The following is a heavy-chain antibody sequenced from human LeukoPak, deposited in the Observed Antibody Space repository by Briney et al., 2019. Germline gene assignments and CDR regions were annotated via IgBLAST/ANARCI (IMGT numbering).Heavy chain of an antibody. D-gene: IGHD5-12*01. CDR3: TTKVIRGNSGDDYDD. V-gene: IGHV3-30*03. Sequence: GGSLRLSCAASGVTLSSYGMHWVRQAPGKGLEWVALISSDGNDKLYGDTVKGRFTISRDDSKSTLYLQMNSLRAEDTAVYYCTTKVIRGNSGDDYDDWGQGTLVTVSS. J-gene: IGHJ4*02. CDR1: GVTLSSYG. CDR2: ISSDGNDK.